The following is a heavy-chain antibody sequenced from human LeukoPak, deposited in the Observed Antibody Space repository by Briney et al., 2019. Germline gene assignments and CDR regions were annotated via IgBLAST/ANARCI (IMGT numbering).Heavy chain of an antibody. D-gene: IGHD2-15*01. V-gene: IGHV3-23*01. CDR1: KFTFNNYA. CDR3: ASSGYCSGGTCYLRYWYFDL. Sequence: GGSLRLSCTASKFTFNNYAMSWVRQAPGKGLDWVSSISGSGDSTYYADSVKGRFTISRDNSKSTLYLQMNTLRAEGAAVYYCASSGYCSGGTCYLRYWYFDLWGRGTLVTVSS. CDR2: ISGSGDST. J-gene: IGHJ2*01.